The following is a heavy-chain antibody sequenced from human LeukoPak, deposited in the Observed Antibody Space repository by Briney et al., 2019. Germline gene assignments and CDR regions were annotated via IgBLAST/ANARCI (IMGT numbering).Heavy chain of an antibody. CDR1: GFTFGIYA. J-gene: IGHJ3*02. V-gene: IGHV3-23*01. D-gene: IGHD3-22*01. Sequence: GGSLRLSCAASGFTFGIYAMSWVRQSPVKGLEWVSTITRSAETTYYADSVKGRFSIFRDNSKNTLDLQMNSLTAEDTAVYYCAKSPDYNDGSGYPEAFDIWGRGTMVIVSS. CDR2: ITRSAETT. CDR3: AKSPDYNDGSGYPEAFDI.